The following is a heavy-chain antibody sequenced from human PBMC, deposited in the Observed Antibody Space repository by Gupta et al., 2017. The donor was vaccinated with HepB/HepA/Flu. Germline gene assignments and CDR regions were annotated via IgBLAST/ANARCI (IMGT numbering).Heavy chain of an antibody. D-gene: IGHD3-3*01. CDR2: ISGSGGRK. V-gene: IGHV3-23*01. CDR3: TKDPNGVVITFFAY. J-gene: IGHJ4*02. Sequence: EVQLLAAGGGLVPPGVSLRLSCAASGFPFSSFAMSWVRQAPVKGLEGVSAISGSGGRKYYADAEKGRFTISRDNSKNTLYRQMKRMRAAETAVYYYTKDPNGVVITFFAYGGQGTMVTVYS. CDR1: GFPFSSFA.